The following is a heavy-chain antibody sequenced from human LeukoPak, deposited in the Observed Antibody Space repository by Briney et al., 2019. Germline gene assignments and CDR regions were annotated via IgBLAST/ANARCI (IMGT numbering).Heavy chain of an antibody. CDR2: IYYSGST. V-gene: IGHV4-39*01. CDR3: ARRDGGCSSSWSQYNWFDP. Sequence: NPSETLSLTCTVSGGSISSSSYYWGWIRQPPGKGLEWIGSIYYSGSTYYNPSLKSRVTISVDTSKNQFSLKLSSVTAADTAVYYCARRDGGCSSSWSQYNWFDPWGQGTLVTVSS. CDR1: GGSISSSSYY. D-gene: IGHD6-13*01. J-gene: IGHJ5*02.